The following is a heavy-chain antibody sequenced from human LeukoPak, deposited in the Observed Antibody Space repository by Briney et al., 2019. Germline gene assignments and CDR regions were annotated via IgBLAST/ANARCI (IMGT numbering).Heavy chain of an antibody. V-gene: IGHV4-59*01. CDR1: GGSISSYY. CDR2: IYYSGST. D-gene: IGHD3-22*01. CDR3: AGSYYDSSGYYPFDY. Sequence: ETLSLTCTVSGGSISSYYWSWIRQPPGKGLEWIGYIYYSGSTNYNPSLKSRVTISVDTSKNQFSLKLSSVTAADTAVYYCAGSYYDSSGYYPFDYWGQGTLVTVSS. J-gene: IGHJ4*02.